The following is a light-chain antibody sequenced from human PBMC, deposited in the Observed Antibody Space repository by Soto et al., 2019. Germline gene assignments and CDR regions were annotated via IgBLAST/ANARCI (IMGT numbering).Light chain of an antibody. Sequence: DIQMTQSPSTLPASVGDRVTITCRASQSISNLLAWYQQKPGTAPKVLIYHASNLQSGVPSRFSGSGSGTEFTLTISSLQPDDFATYYCQQYNSYWTFGQGTKVDI. V-gene: IGKV1-5*01. CDR1: QSISNL. J-gene: IGKJ1*01. CDR2: HAS. CDR3: QQYNSYWT.